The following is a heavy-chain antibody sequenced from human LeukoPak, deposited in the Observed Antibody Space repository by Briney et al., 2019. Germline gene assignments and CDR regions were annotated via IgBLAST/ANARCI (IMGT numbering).Heavy chain of an antibody. D-gene: IGHD3-3*01. Sequence: SGGSLRLSCAASGFRFDTYGMHWVRQAPGKGLEWVAYIRYDGSTTYYADSVRGRFTISRDNSKNTLYLEMNSLRAEDTAVFYCAKKGGNYDYFDYWGHGILVTVSS. CDR3: AKKGGNYDYFDY. V-gene: IGHV3-30*02. CDR2: IRYDGSTT. J-gene: IGHJ4*01. CDR1: GFRFDTYG.